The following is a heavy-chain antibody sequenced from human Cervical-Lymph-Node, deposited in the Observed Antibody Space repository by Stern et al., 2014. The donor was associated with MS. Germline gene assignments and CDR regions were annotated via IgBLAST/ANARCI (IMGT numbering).Heavy chain of an antibody. CDR1: GFRFDDYA. V-gene: IGHV3-9*01. CDR2: ISWSRGKI. CDR3: ARAIGFCSGGNCEPYYYYGIDV. J-gene: IGHJ6*02. Sequence: EVHLVESGGDLVQPGRSLRLSCAASGFRFDDYAMYWVRQAPGKGLEWVSGISWSRGKIGYADSVKGRFTISRDNVKNSLFLQMNSLRSEDTASYYCARAIGFCSGGNCEPYYYYGIDVWGQGTRVTVSS. D-gene: IGHD2-15*01.